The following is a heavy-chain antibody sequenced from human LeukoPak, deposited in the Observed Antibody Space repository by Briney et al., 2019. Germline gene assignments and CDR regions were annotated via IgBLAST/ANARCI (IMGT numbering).Heavy chain of an antibody. J-gene: IGHJ4*02. Sequence: SETLSLTCSVSGGSINSDYWNWIRQPPGKGLEWIGYIYHSGSTYYNPSLKSRVTISVDTSKNQFSLKLSSVTAADTAVYYCASQRRDGYSYWGQGTLVTVSS. D-gene: IGHD5-24*01. CDR3: ASQRRDGYSY. CDR1: GGSINSDY. V-gene: IGHV4-59*08. CDR2: IYHSGST.